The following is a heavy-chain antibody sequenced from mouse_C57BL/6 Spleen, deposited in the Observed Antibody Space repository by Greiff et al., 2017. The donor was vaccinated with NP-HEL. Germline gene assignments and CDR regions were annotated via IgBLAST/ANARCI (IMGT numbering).Heavy chain of an antibody. CDR1: GYTFTSYW. V-gene: IGHV1-55*01. Sequence: VQLQQPGAELVKPGASVKMSCKASGYTFTSYWITWVKQRPGQGLEWIGDIYPGSGSTNYNEKFKSKATLTVDTSSSTAYMQLSSLTSEDSAVYYGARHYGYDDYAMDYWGQGTSVTVSS. J-gene: IGHJ4*01. D-gene: IGHD2-2*01. CDR2: IYPGSGST. CDR3: ARHYGYDDYAMDY.